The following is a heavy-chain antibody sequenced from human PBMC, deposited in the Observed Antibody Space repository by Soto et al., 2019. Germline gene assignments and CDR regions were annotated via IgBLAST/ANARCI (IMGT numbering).Heavy chain of an antibody. CDR1: GYTFTSSG. CDR2: ISAYNGNT. J-gene: IGHJ3*02. CDR3: ARDSPRHYDFWSGPLKRAFDI. Sequence: AASVKVSCKASGYTFTSSGISWVRQAPGQGLEWMGWISAYNGNTNYSQKLQGRVTMTTGTSTSTAYMELRSLRSDDTAVYYCARDSPRHYDFWSGPLKRAFDIWGQGTMVTVSS. D-gene: IGHD3-3*01. V-gene: IGHV1-18*04.